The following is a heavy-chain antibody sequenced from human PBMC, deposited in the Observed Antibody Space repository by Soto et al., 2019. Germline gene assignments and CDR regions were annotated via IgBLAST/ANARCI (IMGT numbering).Heavy chain of an antibody. V-gene: IGHV3-33*01. CDR3: ARDLLPAYSNSEDYYYYGMDV. CDR1: GFTFSSYG. Sequence: GGSLRLSCAASGFTFSSYGMHWVRQAPGKGLEWVAVIWYDGSNKYYADSVKGRFTISRDNSKNTLYLQMNSLRAEDTAVYYCARDLLPAYSNSEDYYYYGMDVWGQGTTVTVSS. J-gene: IGHJ6*02. D-gene: IGHD4-4*01. CDR2: IWYDGSNK.